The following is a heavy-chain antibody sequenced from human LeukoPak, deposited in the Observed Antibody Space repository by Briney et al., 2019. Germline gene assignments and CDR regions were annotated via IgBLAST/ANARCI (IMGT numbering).Heavy chain of an antibody. CDR1: GYTFTNYA. D-gene: IGHD3-16*02. V-gene: IGHV1-18*01. CDR2: ISSYNGNT. J-gene: IGHJ4*02. Sequence: ASVKVSCKASGYTFTNYAITWVRQAPGQRLEWMGWISSYNGNTNFTQNLQGRVTMTTDTATSTAYMELRDLRSDDTAMYYCVITSARGTYRFLDYWGQGTLVTVSS. CDR3: VITSARGTYRFLDY.